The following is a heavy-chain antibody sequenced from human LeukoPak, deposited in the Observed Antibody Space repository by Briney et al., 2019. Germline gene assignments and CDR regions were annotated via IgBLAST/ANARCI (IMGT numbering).Heavy chain of an antibody. CDR2: IVVGSGNT. Sequence: SVKVSCHASGFTFPNSAMQWVRQARGQRREWIGWIVVGSGNTNYAQKFQERVTITRDMSTSTAYMELSSLRSEDTAVYYCAADSSITMIRAGMDVWGQGTTVTVSS. D-gene: IGHD3-22*01. J-gene: IGHJ6*02. CDR1: GFTFPNSA. V-gene: IGHV1-58*02. CDR3: AADSSITMIRAGMDV.